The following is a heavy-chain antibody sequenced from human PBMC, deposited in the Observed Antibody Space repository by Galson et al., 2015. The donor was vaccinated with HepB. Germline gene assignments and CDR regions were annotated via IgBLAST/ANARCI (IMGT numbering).Heavy chain of an antibody. J-gene: IGHJ5*02. Sequence: SCKASGGTFSSYAISWVRQAPGQGLEWMGGIIPIFGKANYAQKFQGRVTITADESTSTAYMELSSLRSEDTAVYYCASLRYCSSTSCYRGPWGQGTLVTVSS. CDR2: IIPIFGKA. CDR1: GGTFSSYA. D-gene: IGHD2-2*02. CDR3: ASLRYCSSTSCYRGP. V-gene: IGHV1-69*01.